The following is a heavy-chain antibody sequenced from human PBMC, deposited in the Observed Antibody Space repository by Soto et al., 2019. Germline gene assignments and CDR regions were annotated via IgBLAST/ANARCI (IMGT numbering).Heavy chain of an antibody. CDR2: MNPNSGNT. CDR3: ATEGYCSGGSCYERVWSP. D-gene: IGHD2-15*01. Sequence: NNPRASVKVSCKASGYTFTSYDINWVRQATGQGLEWMGWMNPNSGNTGYAQKFQGRVTMTRNTSISTAYMELSSLRSEDTAVYYCATEGYCSGGSCYERVWSPWGQGTLVTVSS. J-gene: IGHJ5*02. CDR1: GYTFTSYD. V-gene: IGHV1-8*01.